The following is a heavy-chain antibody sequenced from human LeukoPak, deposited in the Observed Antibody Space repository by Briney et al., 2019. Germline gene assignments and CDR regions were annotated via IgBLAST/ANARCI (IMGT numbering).Heavy chain of an antibody. V-gene: IGHV4-34*01. J-gene: IGHJ3*02. CDR3: GRPKGGAFDI. CDR1: GDSFSGYY. Sequence: SETLSLTCALYGDSFSGYYGSWIRQPPGRGREWIGEINHSGSTNYNPSLKSRLTISVDTSKNQFSMKLSSVTAADTAVYYCGRPKGGAFDIWGQGKMVTVSS. CDR2: INHSGST.